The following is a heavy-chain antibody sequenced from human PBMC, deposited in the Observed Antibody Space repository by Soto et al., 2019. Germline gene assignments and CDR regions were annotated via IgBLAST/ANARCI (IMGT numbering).Heavy chain of an antibody. J-gene: IGHJ6*02. CDR1: GYSFTSYW. D-gene: IGHD3-3*01. CDR2: IDPSDSYT. V-gene: IGHV5-10-1*03. Sequence: EVQLVQSGAEVKKPGESLRISCKGSGYSFTSYWISWVRQMPGKGLEWMGRIDPSDSYTNYSPSFQGHVTISADKSISTAYLQWSSLKASDTAMYYCARRTGRVFGVVIEGGMDVWGQGTTVTVSS. CDR3: ARRTGRVFGVVIEGGMDV.